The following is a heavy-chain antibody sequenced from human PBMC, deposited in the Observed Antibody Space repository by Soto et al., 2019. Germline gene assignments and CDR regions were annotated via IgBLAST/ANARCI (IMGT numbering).Heavy chain of an antibody. J-gene: IGHJ4*02. CDR3: VRDYYFYIDY. Sequence: EVQLVESGGGLVQPGGSLRLSCAASGFTFSRFWMNWVRQAPGKGLEWVANIKDDGSEKYYVDSVKGRFSISRDNAKNSLYLQMNSLRAEDTAVYYCVRDYYFYIDYWGQGTLVTVSS. V-gene: IGHV3-7*01. CDR1: GFTFSRFW. CDR2: IKDDGSEK. D-gene: IGHD3-3*01.